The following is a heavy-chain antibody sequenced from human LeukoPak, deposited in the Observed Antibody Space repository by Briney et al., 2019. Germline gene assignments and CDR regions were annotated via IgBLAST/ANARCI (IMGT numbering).Heavy chain of an antibody. CDR3: ARGRYCSSTSCLYYYYYYMDV. CDR2: IIPIFGTA. Sequence: SVKVSCKASGGTFSSYAISWVRQAPGQGLEWMGGIIPIFGTANYAQKFQGRVTITADKSTSTAYMELSSLRSEDTAVYYCARGRYCSSTSCLYYYYYYMDVWGKGTTVTVSS. J-gene: IGHJ6*03. CDR1: GGTFSSYA. V-gene: IGHV1-69*06. D-gene: IGHD2-2*01.